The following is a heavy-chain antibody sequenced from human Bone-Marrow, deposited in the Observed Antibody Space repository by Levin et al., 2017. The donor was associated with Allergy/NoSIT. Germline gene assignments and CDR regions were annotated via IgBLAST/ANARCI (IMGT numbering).Heavy chain of an antibody. CDR1: GFSLSPSGMS. CDR2: IYWDDDK. CDR3: AHLFVVDGSTSGTYHYFDY. Sequence: SGPTLVKPTQALTLTCTFSGFSLSPSGMSVGWIRQPPGRAPEWLALIYWDDDKRYNPFLKGRLTITKDTSKNQVVLTMTDMNPVDTATYYCAHLFVVDGSTSGTYHYFDYWGQGTLVTVSS. J-gene: IGHJ4*02. V-gene: IGHV2-5*02. D-gene: IGHD3-10*01.